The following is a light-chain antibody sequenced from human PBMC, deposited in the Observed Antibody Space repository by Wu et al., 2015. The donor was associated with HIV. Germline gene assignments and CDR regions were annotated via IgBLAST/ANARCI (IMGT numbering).Light chain of an antibody. J-gene: IGKJ2*03. CDR1: QSVNTNY. Sequence: EIVLTQSPGTLSLSPGERATLSCRASQSVNTNYLAWYQQKPGQTPRLLIYGVTSRATGIPDRFSGSGSGTDFTLTISGLEPEDFAVYYCQQFENSPMYSFGQGTKLEI. CDR2: GVT. V-gene: IGKV3-20*01. CDR3: QQFENSPMYS.